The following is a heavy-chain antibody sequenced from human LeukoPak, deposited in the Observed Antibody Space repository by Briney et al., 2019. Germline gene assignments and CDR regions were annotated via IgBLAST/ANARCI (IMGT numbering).Heavy chain of an antibody. CDR1: GYTFTSYG. CDR2: ISAYNGNT. D-gene: IGHD6-19*01. Sequence: ASVKVSCKASGYTFTSYGISWVRQAPGQGLEWMGWISAYNGNTNYAQKLQGRVTMTTDTSTSTAYMELRSLRSDDTAVYYCARSRGSIAVAGSNWFDPWGQGTLVTVS. J-gene: IGHJ5*02. V-gene: IGHV1-18*01. CDR3: ARSRGSIAVAGSNWFDP.